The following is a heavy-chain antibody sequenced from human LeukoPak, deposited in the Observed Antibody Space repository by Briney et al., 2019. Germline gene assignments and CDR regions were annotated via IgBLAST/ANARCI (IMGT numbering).Heavy chain of an antibody. J-gene: IGHJ4*02. V-gene: IGHV3-30*02. D-gene: IGHD1-14*01. CDR3: AKDLNRIPPPLDYDY. Sequence: QPGGSLRLSCAATGFTFSSYGMHWVRQAPGKGLEWVAFRRYDGSNKYYADSVKGRFTISRDNSKNTLYLQMNSLRAEDTAVYYRAKDLNRIPPPLDYDYGGQGTLVTVSS. CDR1: GFTFSSYG. CDR2: RRYDGSNK.